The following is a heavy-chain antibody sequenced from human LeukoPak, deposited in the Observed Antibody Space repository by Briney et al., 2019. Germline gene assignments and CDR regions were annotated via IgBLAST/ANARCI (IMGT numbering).Heavy chain of an antibody. Sequence: SETLSLTCAVYGGSFSGYYWSWIRQPPGKGLEWIGEINHSGSTNYSPSLKSRVTISVDTSKNQFSLKLSSVTAADTAVYYCARERWYYYGMDVWGQGTTVTVSS. V-gene: IGHV4-34*01. J-gene: IGHJ6*02. CDR3: ARERWYYYGMDV. CDR1: GGSFSGYY. CDR2: INHSGST. D-gene: IGHD2-15*01.